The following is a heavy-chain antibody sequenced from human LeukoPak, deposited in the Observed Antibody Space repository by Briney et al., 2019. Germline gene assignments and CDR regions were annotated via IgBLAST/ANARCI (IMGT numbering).Heavy chain of an antibody. D-gene: IGHD3-10*01. CDR2: ISGSGGST. CDR3: GKADGSGSYKNLIDY. J-gene: IGHJ4*02. CDR1: GFTFSSFA. V-gene: IGHV3-23*01. Sequence: GGSLRLSCAASGFTFSSFAMSWVRQAPGKGLEWVSAISGSGGSTYYADSVKGRFTISRDSSKNTLYLQMNSLRAEDTAVYYFGKADGSGSYKNLIDYWGQGTLVSVFS.